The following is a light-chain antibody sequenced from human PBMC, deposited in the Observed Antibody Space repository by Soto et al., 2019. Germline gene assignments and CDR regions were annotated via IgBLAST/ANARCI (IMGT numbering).Light chain of an antibody. J-gene: IGLJ1*01. Sequence: QSALTQPASVSGSPGQSITISCSGTSSDVGDYYYVSWYQQHPGKAPKLLIYGDNNRPSGVPDRFSGSKSGTSASLAITRLQAEDEADYYCQSYDISLHNYVFGTGTKVTVL. CDR1: SSDVGDYYY. V-gene: IGLV2-14*03. CDR2: GDN. CDR3: QSYDISLHNYV.